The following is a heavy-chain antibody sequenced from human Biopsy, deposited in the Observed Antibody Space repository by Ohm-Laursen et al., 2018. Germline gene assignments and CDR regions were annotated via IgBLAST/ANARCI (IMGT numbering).Heavy chain of an antibody. CDR2: IRSTGGST. V-gene: IGHV3-23*01. CDR3: TKADDFWSPEGYYYYFSGMDV. D-gene: IGHD3-3*01. CDR1: GFTFSSYA. J-gene: IGHJ6*02. Sequence: SLRLSCAASGFTFSSYAMSWVRQAPGKGLEWVPAIRSTGGSTYYANSVKGRFTISRDNSKNILFLQVNNLRAEDTAIYYCTKADDFWSPEGYYYYFSGMDVWGQGTTVTVSS.